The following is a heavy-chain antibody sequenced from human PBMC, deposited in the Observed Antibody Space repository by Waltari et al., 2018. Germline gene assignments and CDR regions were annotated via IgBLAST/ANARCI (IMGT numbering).Heavy chain of an antibody. V-gene: IGHV4-61*09. CDR3: ASKQWVLYYFDF. Sequence: QVQLQESGPGLVKPSQTLSLTCSVSGGSISSGSYYWRWIRQPAGKGLEWIGYIHTSGSTNYNPSLKSRVTISADRPKNQFSLTLTSVTAADTAVYYCASKQWVLYYFDFWGRGTLVTVSS. J-gene: IGHJ4*02. D-gene: IGHD6-19*01. CDR2: IHTSGST. CDR1: GGSISSGSYY.